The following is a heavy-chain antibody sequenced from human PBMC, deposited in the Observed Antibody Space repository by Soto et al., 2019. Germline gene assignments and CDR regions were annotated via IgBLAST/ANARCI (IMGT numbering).Heavy chain of an antibody. V-gene: IGHV3-66*01. CDR3: ARAPNYYDSSGQFDY. CDR2: IYSGGST. CDR1: GFTVSSNY. D-gene: IGHD3-22*01. Sequence: PWGSMRLSCAASGFTVSSNYMSWVRQAPGKGLEWVSVIYSGGSTYYADSVKGRFTISRDNSKNTLYLQMNSLRAEDTAVYYCARAPNYYDSSGQFDYWGQGTLVTVSS. J-gene: IGHJ4*02.